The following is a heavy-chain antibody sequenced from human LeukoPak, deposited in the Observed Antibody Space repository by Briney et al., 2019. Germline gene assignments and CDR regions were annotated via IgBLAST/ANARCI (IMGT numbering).Heavy chain of an antibody. V-gene: IGHV3-30*02. CDR2: IRYDGSNK. Sequence: GGSLRLSCAASGFTFSSYGMHWVRQAPGKGLDWVAFIRYDGSNKYYADSVKGRFTISRDNPKNTLYLQMNSLRAEDTAVYYCAKRGSVLLDYWGQGTLVTVSS. J-gene: IGHJ4*02. CDR3: AKRGSVLLDY. CDR1: GFTFSSYG. D-gene: IGHD3-10*01.